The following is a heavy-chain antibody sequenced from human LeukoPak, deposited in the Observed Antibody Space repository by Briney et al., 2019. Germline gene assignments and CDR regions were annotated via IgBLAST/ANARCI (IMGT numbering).Heavy chain of an antibody. D-gene: IGHD2-15*01. J-gene: IGHJ4*02. CDR2: VSYSGST. V-gene: IGHV4-34*01. CDR3: ARDNVVDATSGIDY. Sequence: SETLSLTCAVYGGSFSGYYWAWIRQPPGKGLDWIGSVSYSGSTYFNPSLKSRVTISLDTSKQQFSLKVTSMTAADTAVYFCARDNVVDATSGIDYWGQGTLVTVSS. CDR1: GGSFSGYY.